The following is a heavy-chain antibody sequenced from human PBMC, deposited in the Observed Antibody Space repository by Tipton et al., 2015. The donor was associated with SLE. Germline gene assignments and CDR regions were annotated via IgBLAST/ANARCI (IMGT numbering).Heavy chain of an antibody. CDR2: IYYSGDT. CDR1: GGSIISDSYY. V-gene: IGHV4-30-4*08. Sequence: TLSLTCTVSGGSIISDSYYWTWIRQHPGKGLEWIGYIYYSGDTNYNPSLKSRVTISVDTSKIHFSLNLSSVTAADTAVYYCARAEMTTEVSVFYFYLDVWGKGTTVTVSS. CDR3: ARAEMTTEVSVFYFYLDV. J-gene: IGHJ6*03. D-gene: IGHD5-24*01.